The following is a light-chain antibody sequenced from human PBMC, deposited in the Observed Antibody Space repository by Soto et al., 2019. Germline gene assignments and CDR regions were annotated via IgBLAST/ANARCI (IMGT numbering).Light chain of an antibody. CDR1: SSDVGGYSY. CDR2: EVI. Sequence: QSALTQPASVSGSPGQSITISCTGSSSDVGGYSYVSWYQQYPGKAPKLMIYEVINRPSGVSNRFSGSKSGNTASLTISGLQADEEADYYCSSYTNSDTWVFGGGTKVTVL. V-gene: IGLV2-14*01. CDR3: SSYTNSDTWV. J-gene: IGLJ3*02.